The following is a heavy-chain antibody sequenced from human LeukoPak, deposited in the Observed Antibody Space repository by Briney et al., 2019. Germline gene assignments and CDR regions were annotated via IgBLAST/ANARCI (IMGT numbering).Heavy chain of an antibody. CDR3: ARVNGYSYGQIYGMDV. D-gene: IGHD5-18*01. Sequence: GGSLRLSCAASGFTFSSYWMHWARQAPGKGLVWVSRINTDGSSTSYADSVKGRFTISRDNAKNTLSLQVSSLSAEDTAVYYCARVNGYSYGQIYGMDVWGQGTTVTVSS. CDR2: INTDGSST. J-gene: IGHJ6*02. V-gene: IGHV3-74*01. CDR1: GFTFSSYW.